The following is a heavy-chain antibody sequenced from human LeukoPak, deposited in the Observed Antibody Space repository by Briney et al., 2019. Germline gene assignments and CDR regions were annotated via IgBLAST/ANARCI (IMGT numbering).Heavy chain of an antibody. D-gene: IGHD3-22*01. CDR3: ARGHGSSGYFDX. V-gene: IGHV1-24*01. CDR1: GYTLTELS. Sequence: ASVKVSCKVSGYTLTELSMHWVRQAPGRGLEWMGGFDPEDGETIYAQKFQGRVTMTEDTSTDTAYMELSSLRSEDTAVYYCARGHGSSGYFDXWXQGTLVTVSS. CDR2: FDPEDGET. J-gene: IGHJ4*02.